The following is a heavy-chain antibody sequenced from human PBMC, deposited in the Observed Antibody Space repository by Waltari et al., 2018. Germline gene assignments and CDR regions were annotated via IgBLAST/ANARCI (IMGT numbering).Heavy chain of an antibody. J-gene: IGHJ4*02. CDR1: GFTFRNAW. Sequence: EVQLVESGGGLVKPGGSLRLSCAASGFTFRNAWMSWVRQAPGRGLGGVGRIKSKSTGGTIDYAAPVKGRFSISRDDSKNTLYLQMNSLKTEDTAVYFCTTVVYSTSPDSWGSDYWGQGTLVTVAS. D-gene: IGHD6-13*01. CDR3: TTVVYSTSPDSWGSDY. CDR2: IKSKSTGGTI. V-gene: IGHV3-15*01.